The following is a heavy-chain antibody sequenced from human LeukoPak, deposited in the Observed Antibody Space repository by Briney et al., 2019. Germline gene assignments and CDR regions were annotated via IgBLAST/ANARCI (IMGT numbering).Heavy chain of an antibody. D-gene: IGHD3/OR15-3a*01. CDR3: ARQTGSGLFILP. CDR1: GVSISSSNSY. CDR2: IYYSGNT. Sequence: SETLSLTCTVSGVSISSSNSYWGWIRQPPGKGLEWIGSIYYSGNTYYNASLKSQVSISIDTSKNQFSLKLTSVTAADTAVYYCARQTGSGLFILPGGRGTLVTVSS. V-gene: IGHV4-39*01. J-gene: IGHJ4*02.